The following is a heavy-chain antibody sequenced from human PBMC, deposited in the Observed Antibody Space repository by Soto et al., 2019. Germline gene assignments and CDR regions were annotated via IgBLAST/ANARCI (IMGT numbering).Heavy chain of an antibody. CDR2: IFSSGGT. V-gene: IGHV4-4*07. J-gene: IGHJ4*02. CDR3: AREGSYSAYNFAHGIQLWSFDF. D-gene: IGHD5-12*01. Sequence: SETLSLTCTVSGGSINTFYWSWVRQPAGKGLEWIGRIFSSGGTSFNPSLESRVAMSVDTSKNHFSLNLSSVTAADMAVYYCAREGSYSAYNFAHGIQLWSFDFWGQGALVTVSS. CDR1: GGSINTFY.